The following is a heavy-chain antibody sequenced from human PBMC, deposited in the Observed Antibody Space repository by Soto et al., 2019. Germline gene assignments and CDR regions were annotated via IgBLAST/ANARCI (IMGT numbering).Heavy chain of an antibody. CDR1: GFTFGGYW. Sequence: PGGSLRLCCAASGFTFGGYWMHWVRQAPGKGLEWVSRSNRDGSDTNYADSVKGRFTVSRDNAKNTLFLQMNGLRAEDTAVYFCAREYYGLLARYYMALWGQGTLVTVSS. V-gene: IGHV3-74*01. D-gene: IGHD3-9*01. J-gene: IGHJ4*02. CDR3: AREYYGLLARYYMAL. CDR2: SNRDGSDT.